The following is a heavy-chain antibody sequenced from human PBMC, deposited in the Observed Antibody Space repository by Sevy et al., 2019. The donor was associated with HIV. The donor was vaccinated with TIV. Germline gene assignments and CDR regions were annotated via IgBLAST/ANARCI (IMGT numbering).Heavy chain of an antibody. J-gene: IGHJ4*02. Sequence: GGSLRLSCAASGITFSSAWMSWVRLVPGKGLEWLGRIKSETDGGAADYAAAVIGRFTISRDDSKETLYLQLNSLKTEDTAVYYCTTDLGFYSSKWGQGTLVTVSS. V-gene: IGHV3-15*01. CDR2: IKSETDGGAA. D-gene: IGHD4-4*01. CDR1: GITFSSAW. CDR3: TTDLGFYSSK.